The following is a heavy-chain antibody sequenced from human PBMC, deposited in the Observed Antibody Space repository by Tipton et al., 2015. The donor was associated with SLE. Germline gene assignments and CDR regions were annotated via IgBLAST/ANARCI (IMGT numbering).Heavy chain of an antibody. CDR2: INHSGST. J-gene: IGHJ5*02. D-gene: IGHD4-17*01. CDR1: GGSFSGYY. V-gene: IGHV4-34*01. CDR3: AGTYYGDYVWFDP. Sequence: TLSLTCAVYGGSFSGYYWSWIRQPPGKGLEWIGEINHSGSTNYNPSLKSRVTISVATSKNQFSLKLTLVTAADAAVYYCAGTYYGDYVWFDPWGQGILVAVSS.